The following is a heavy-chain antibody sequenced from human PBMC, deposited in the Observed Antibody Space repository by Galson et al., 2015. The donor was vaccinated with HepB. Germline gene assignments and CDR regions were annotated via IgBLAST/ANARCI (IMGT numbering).Heavy chain of an antibody. CDR3: TTDVYYSTYWSWLDP. CDR2: IKSKTDGETT. Sequence: SLRLSCAASGFTFSNAWMNWVRQAPGMGLEWVGRIKSKTDGETTDYAAPVKGRFTISRDDSKNRLYLQMNSLKTEDTAVYYCTTDVYYSTYWSWLDPWGHGTLVTVSS. J-gene: IGHJ5*02. V-gene: IGHV3-15*07. CDR1: GFTFSNAW. D-gene: IGHD2-8*02.